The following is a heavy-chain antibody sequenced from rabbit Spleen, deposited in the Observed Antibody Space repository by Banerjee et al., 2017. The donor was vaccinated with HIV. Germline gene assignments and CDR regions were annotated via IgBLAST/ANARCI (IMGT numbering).Heavy chain of an antibody. CDR3: VREAGYGGYGDANL. J-gene: IGHJ4*01. D-gene: IGHD6-1*01. CDR1: GFDFSTYS. CDR2: IVPIFGVT. V-gene: IGHV1S7*01. Sequence: QSLEESGGDLVKPGASLKLSCKASGFDFSTYSMSWVRQAPGKGLEWIGYIVPIFGVTYYANWVNGRFTISSHNAQNTLYLQLDSLTAADTATYFCVREAGYGGYGDANLWGPGTLVTVS.